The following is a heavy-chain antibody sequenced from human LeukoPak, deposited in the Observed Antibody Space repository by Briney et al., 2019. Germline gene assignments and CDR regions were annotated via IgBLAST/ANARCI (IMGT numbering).Heavy chain of an antibody. CDR3: AGGPQYTGSYPY. V-gene: IGHV3-48*03. J-gene: IGHJ4*01. CDR1: GFTYSDYE. Sequence: GGSLRLSSAGSGFTYSDYEMAWVRQAPGTGLEWIAYISSEGSNEGTVIKYADSVKRRFTISRDDAKRSVYLQMNRLSAEDTAVHFCAGGPQYTGSYPYWGQGTLVTASS. D-gene: IGHD2-8*02. CDR2: ISSEGSNEGTVI.